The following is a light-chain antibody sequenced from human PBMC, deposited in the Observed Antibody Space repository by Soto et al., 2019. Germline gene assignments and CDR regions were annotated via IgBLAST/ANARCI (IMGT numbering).Light chain of an antibody. V-gene: IGKV3-20*01. CDR2: GAS. CDR1: QSVSSSY. CDR3: QQYGSSPWT. J-gene: IGKJ1*01. Sequence: EIVLTQSPGTLSLSPGERATLSCRASQSVSSSYLAWYQQKPGQAPRPLIYGASSRAIGIPDRFSGSGSGTDFTLIISRLEPEDVAVYYCQQYGSSPWTFGQGTKVEIK.